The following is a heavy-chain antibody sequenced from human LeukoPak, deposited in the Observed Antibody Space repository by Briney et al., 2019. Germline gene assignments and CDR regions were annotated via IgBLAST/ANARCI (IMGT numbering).Heavy chain of an antibody. D-gene: IGHD6-19*01. CDR2: IYHSGST. J-gene: IGHJ4*02. CDR1: GGSISSSNW. Sequence: SETLSLTCAVSGGSISSSNWWSWVRRPPGKELEWIGEIYHSGSTNYNPSLKSRVTISVDKSKNQFSLKLSSVTAADTAVYYCARGSSGSFKYYYFDYWGQGTLVTVSS. CDR3: ARGSSGSFKYYYFDY. V-gene: IGHV4-4*02.